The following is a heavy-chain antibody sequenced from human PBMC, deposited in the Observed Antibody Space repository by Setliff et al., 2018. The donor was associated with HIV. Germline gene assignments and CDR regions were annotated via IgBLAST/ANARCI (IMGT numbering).Heavy chain of an antibody. D-gene: IGHD3-10*01. CDR1: GFTFSSYG. J-gene: IGHJ4*01. CDR2: IGSSNHGI. V-gene: IGHV3-48*04. Sequence: GSLRLSCAASGFTFSSYGMTWVRQAPGKGLDWVAHIGSSNHGIHYTASVQGRFTVSRDNANNLLFLQMNNLRVEDTAVYYCASFFGDYGYWGHGTQVTVSS. CDR3: ASFFGDYGY.